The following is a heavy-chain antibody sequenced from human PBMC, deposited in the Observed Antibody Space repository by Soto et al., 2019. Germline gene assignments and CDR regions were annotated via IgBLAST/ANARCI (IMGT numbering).Heavy chain of an antibody. CDR3: APHVSCSGGSCQYDAFAI. V-gene: IGHV3-23*01. D-gene: IGHD2-15*01. CDR2: ITADGGT. CDR1: GFTVSSHA. J-gene: IGHJ3*02. Sequence: EVQVLESGGGLVQPGGSLRLSCEGSGFTVSSHARTWIRQAPGKGPEWVSTITADGGTYYADSVKGRFARSRDTAETTXXLRMNSLGAADTADYYCAPHVSCSGGSCQYDAFAIRGQGTMVTVSS.